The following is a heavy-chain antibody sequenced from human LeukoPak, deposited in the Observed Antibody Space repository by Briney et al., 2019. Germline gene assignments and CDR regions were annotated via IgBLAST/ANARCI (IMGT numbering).Heavy chain of an antibody. Sequence: GGSLRLSCAASGFAFSSYSMNWVRQAPGKGLEWVSSISSSSSYIYYADSVKGRFTTSRDNAKNSLYLQMNSLRAEDTAVYYCARTSGAAIVSYWGQGTLVTVSS. D-gene: IGHD2-2*01. CDR3: ARTSGAAIVSY. V-gene: IGHV3-21*01. J-gene: IGHJ4*02. CDR2: ISSSSSYI. CDR1: GFAFSSYS.